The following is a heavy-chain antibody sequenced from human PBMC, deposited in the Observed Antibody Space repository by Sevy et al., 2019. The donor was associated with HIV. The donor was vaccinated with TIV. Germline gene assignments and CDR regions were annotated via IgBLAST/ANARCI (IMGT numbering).Heavy chain of an antibody. CDR1: GFTFNWYG. CDR3: ARDESNDGPAYDY. V-gene: IGHV3-33*01. D-gene: IGHD4-4*01. CDR2: IWHDGKTQ. Sequence: GGSLRLSCAASGFTFNWYGMQWVHQAPGKGLEWVAVIWHDGKTQYYADSVKGRFTISRDNSKNTLYLQMNSLRAEDTALYYCARDESNDGPAYDYWGQGILVTVSS. J-gene: IGHJ4*02.